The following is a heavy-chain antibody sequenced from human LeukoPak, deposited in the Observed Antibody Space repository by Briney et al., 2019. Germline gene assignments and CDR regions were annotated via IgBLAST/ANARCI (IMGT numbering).Heavy chain of an antibody. J-gene: IGHJ3*02. CDR2: IKQDGSEK. CDR1: GFTFSNYP. Sequence: GGSLRLSCAASGFTFSNYPMHWVRQAPGKGLEWVANIKQDGSEKYYVDSVKGRFTISRDNAKNSLYLQMNSLRAEDTAVYYCARAITGTTDAFDIWGQGTMVTVSS. V-gene: IGHV3-7*03. D-gene: IGHD1-20*01. CDR3: ARAITGTTDAFDI.